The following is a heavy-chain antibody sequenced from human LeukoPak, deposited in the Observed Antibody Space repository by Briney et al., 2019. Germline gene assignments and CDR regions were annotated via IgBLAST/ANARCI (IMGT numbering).Heavy chain of an antibody. CDR3: ARDASARYSYGSDY. Sequence: ASVKVSCKASGYTFTGYYMHWVRQAPGQGLEWMGRINPNSGGTNYAQKFQGRVTMTRDTSISTAYKELSRLRSDDTAVYYCARDASARYSYGSDYWGQGTLVTVSS. V-gene: IGHV1-2*06. J-gene: IGHJ4*02. D-gene: IGHD5-18*01. CDR2: INPNSGGT. CDR1: GYTFTGYY.